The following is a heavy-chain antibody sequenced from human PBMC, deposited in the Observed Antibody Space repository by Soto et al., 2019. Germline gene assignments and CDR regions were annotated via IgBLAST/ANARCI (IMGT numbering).Heavy chain of an antibody. V-gene: IGHV4-59*11. J-gene: IGHJ4*02. CDR3: SRDDRARWQFDY. CDR1: GGSINSHY. Sequence: PSETLSLTCTVSGGSINSHYWSWIRQPPGKGLEWVGDIYHSTGYPTYNPSLKSRVTISIDTSKNQFSLKLNSVTAADTAVYYCSRDDRARWQFDYWSQGTVVTVSS. CDR2: IYHSTGYP. D-gene: IGHD3-16*02.